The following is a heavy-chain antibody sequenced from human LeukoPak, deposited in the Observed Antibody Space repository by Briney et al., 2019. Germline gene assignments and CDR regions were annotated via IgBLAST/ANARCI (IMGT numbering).Heavy chain of an antibody. V-gene: IGHV3-33*08. Sequence: PGGSLRLSCTASGFSFSNSWMTWVRQAPGKGLEWVAVIWYDGSNKYYADSVKGRFTISRDNSKNTLYLQMNSLRAEDTAVYYCARDRQRRPKGYFDYWGQGTLVTVSS. D-gene: IGHD6-6*01. CDR1: GFSFSNSW. CDR2: IWYDGSNK. J-gene: IGHJ4*02. CDR3: ARDRQRRPKGYFDY.